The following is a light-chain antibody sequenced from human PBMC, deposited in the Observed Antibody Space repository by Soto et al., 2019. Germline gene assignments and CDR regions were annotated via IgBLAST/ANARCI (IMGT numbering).Light chain of an antibody. V-gene: IGKV1-6*01. Sequence: AIQMTQSPSSLSVSVGDRVTITCRATQDIRNDLGWYQQKPGKAPKLLIYGTSKLQSGVPSRFSGSGSGTDFTLTISSLQPEDFAIYYCLQDYIYPYTFGQGTKVDIK. CDR3: LQDYIYPYT. CDR2: GTS. J-gene: IGKJ2*01. CDR1: QDIRND.